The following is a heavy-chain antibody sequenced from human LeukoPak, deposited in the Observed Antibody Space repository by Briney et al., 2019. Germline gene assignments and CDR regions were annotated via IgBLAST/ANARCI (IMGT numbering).Heavy chain of an antibody. CDR3: ARAQWEEAFDI. D-gene: IGHD1-26*01. CDR1: GGSISSSSYY. V-gene: IGHV4-39*07. Sequence: SGTLFLTCTVSGGSISSSSYYWGWIRQPPGKGLEWIGSIYYSGSTYYNPSLKSRVTISVDTSKNQFSLKLSSVTAADTAVYYCARAQWEEAFDIWGQGTMVTVSS. J-gene: IGHJ3*02. CDR2: IYYSGST.